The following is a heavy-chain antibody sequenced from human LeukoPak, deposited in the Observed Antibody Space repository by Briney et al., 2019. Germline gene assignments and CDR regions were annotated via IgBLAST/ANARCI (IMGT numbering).Heavy chain of an antibody. CDR3: ARDPGGGGFDY. V-gene: IGHV4-38-2*02. J-gene: IGHJ4*02. D-gene: IGHD3-16*01. Sequence: SETLSLTCTVSGYSISSGYYWGWIRQPPGKGLEWIGSIYHSGSTYYNPSLKSRVTISVGTSKNQFSLKLSSVTAADTAVYYCARDPGGGGFDYWGQGTLVTVSS. CDR1: GYSISSGYY. CDR2: IYHSGST.